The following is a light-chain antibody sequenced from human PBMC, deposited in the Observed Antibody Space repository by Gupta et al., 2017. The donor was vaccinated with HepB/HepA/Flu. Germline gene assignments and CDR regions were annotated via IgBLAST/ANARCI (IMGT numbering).Light chain of an antibody. V-gene: IGLV2-14*03. CDR3: SSYTRNSTWV. CDR1: SSDVGAYNY. Sequence: QSALTQPASVSGSPGQSITISCTGTSSDVGAYNYVSWYQQHPGKAPKPMIYDVNNRPSGVSYRFSGSKSGNAASLTITGLQAEDEADYYCSSYTRNSTWVFGGGTKLTVL. J-gene: IGLJ3*02. CDR2: DVN.